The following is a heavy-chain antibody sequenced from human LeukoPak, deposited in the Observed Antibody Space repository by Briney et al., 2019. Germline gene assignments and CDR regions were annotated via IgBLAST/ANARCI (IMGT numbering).Heavy chain of an antibody. J-gene: IGHJ3*02. CDR2: INPNSGGT. V-gene: IGHV1-2*04. D-gene: IGHD6-13*01. CDR3: ARPIAASWRYDAFDI. CDR1: GYTFTGYY. Sequence: GASVKVSCKASGYTFTGYYMHWVRQAPGQGLEWMGWINPNSGGTNYAQKFQGWVTMTRDTSISTAYMELRSLRSEDTAVYYCARPIAASWRYDAFDIWGQGTMVTVSS.